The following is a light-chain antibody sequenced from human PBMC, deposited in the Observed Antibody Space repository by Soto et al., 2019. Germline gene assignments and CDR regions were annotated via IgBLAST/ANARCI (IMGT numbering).Light chain of an antibody. Sequence: EIVLTQSPATLSLSPGERATLSCRASQSVSSYLAWYQQKPGQAPRLLIYDASNRATGIPARFSGSGSGTVFPLTISSLEPEDFAVYYCQQTYTFGQGTKLEIK. V-gene: IGKV3-11*01. CDR3: QQTYT. J-gene: IGKJ2*01. CDR2: DAS. CDR1: QSVSSY.